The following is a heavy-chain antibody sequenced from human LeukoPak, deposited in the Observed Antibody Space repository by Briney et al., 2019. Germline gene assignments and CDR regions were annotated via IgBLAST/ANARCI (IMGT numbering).Heavy chain of an antibody. CDR3: AKRFSGSSSYAFDI. Sequence: GGSLRLSCAASGFTFSNYAMGWVRQAPGKGLEWVSGISGGGGSTYYADSVKGRFTISRDNSKNTLYVHMNSLRAEDTAVYYCAKRFSGSSSYAFDIWGQGTMVTVSS. J-gene: IGHJ3*02. CDR2: ISGGGGST. V-gene: IGHV3-23*01. D-gene: IGHD1-26*01. CDR1: GFTFSNYA.